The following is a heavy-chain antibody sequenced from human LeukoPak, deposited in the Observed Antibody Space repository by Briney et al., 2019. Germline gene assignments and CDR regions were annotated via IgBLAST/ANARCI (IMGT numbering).Heavy chain of an antibody. J-gene: IGHJ4*02. CDR2: IKPNSGGT. CDR3: ARDGDSSGYDEFDY. CDR1: GYTFTVYY. D-gene: IGHD3-22*01. Sequence: ASVTVSCMASGYTFTVYYMHWVRQAPGQGLEWMGWIKPNSGGTNYAQKFQGWVTMTRDTSISTAYMELSRLRSDDTAVYYCARDGDSSGYDEFDYWGQGTLVTVSS. V-gene: IGHV1-2*04.